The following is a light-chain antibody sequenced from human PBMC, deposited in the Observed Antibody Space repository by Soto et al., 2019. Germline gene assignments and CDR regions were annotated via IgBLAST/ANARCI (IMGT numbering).Light chain of an antibody. Sequence: QSALTQRPSASGTPGQSVNISCSGSSSNIGRNTVNWYQQVPGTAPKLLLYSNNQRPSGVPDRFSGSKSGTSASLAISGLQSDDEADYFCAAWDESLNGHVVFGGGTKLTVL. CDR1: SSNIGRNT. CDR3: AAWDESLNGHVV. V-gene: IGLV1-44*01. J-gene: IGLJ2*01. CDR2: SNN.